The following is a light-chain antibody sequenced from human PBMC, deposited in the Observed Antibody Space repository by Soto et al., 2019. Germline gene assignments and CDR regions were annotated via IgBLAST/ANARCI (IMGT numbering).Light chain of an antibody. V-gene: IGLV1-44*01. CDR2: NNN. Sequence: QSVLTQPHSASGTPGQRVTISCSGSRSNIGNNAVSWYQQFPGTAPKLLIYNNNQRPSGVPDRFSGSKSGTSASLAISGLQSEDEADYYGATWDDSLNARGVFGGGTKLTVL. CDR1: RSNIGNNA. J-gene: IGLJ3*02. CDR3: ATWDDSLNARGV.